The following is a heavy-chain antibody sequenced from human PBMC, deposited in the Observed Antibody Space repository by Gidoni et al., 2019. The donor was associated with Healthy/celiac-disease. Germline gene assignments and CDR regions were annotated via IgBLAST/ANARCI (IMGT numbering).Heavy chain of an antibody. J-gene: IGHJ6*02. CDR1: GFTFDDYT. CDR2: ISWDGGST. V-gene: IGHV3-43*01. Sequence: EVQLVESGGVVVQPGGSLRLSCAASGFTFDDYTMHWVRQAPGKGLEWVSLISWDGGSTYYADSVKGRFTISRDNSKNSLYLQMNSLRTEDTALYYCAKGRREMGATDYYYGMDVWGQGTTVTVSS. CDR3: AKGRREMGATDYYYGMDV. D-gene: IGHD1-26*01.